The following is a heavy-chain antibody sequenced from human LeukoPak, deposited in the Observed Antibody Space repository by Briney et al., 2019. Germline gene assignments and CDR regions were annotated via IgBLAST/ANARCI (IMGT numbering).Heavy chain of an antibody. CDR3: ARSMVRGVMSRHFDY. Sequence: ASETLSLTCTVSGGSISSSSYYWGWIRQPPGKGLEWIGSIYYSGSTYYNPSLKSRVTISVDTSKNQFSLKLSSVTAADTAVYYCARSMVRGVMSRHFDYWGQGTLVTVSS. CDR1: GGSISSSSYY. J-gene: IGHJ4*02. V-gene: IGHV4-39*07. D-gene: IGHD3-10*01. CDR2: IYYSGST.